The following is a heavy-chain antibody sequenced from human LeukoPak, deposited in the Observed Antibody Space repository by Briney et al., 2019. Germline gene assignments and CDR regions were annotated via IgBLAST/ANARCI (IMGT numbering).Heavy chain of an antibody. CDR2: ITSSSTYI. D-gene: IGHD5-18*01. CDR3: VRGDTALVTGWSPFDY. V-gene: IGHV3-21*01. CDR1: GFTFSSYW. J-gene: IGHJ4*02. Sequence: PGGSLRLSCAASGFTFSSYWMHWVRQAPGKGLEWVSSITSSSTYIYYADSVKGRFTISRDNAKNSLYLQMNSLRAEDTAVYYCVRGDTALVTGWSPFDYWGQGTLVTVSS.